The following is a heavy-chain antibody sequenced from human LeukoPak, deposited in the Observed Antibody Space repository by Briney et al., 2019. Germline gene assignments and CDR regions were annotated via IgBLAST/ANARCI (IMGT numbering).Heavy chain of an antibody. CDR1: GFTFSNYA. V-gene: IGHV3-23*01. D-gene: IGHD3-10*01. CDR3: TRLSGGPSGTDGFDI. J-gene: IGHJ3*02. CDR2: ISDSAYNI. Sequence: GGSLRLSCAASGFTFSNYAMSWFRQAPGKGLEWVSAISDSAYNIYYADSVKGRFTISRDNSKDTLYLQMNSLKTEDTAVYYCTRLSGGPSGTDGFDIWGQGTMVTVSS.